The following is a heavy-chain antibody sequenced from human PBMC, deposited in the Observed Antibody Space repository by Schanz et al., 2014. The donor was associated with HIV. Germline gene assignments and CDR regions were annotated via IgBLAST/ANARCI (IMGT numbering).Heavy chain of an antibody. CDR3: AKGSNYYGLDV. V-gene: IGHV3-33*08. Sequence: QVQLVESGGRVVQPGRSLRLSCAASGFTFTTYGMHWVRQAPGKGLEWVGVIWYDGTNKYYADSVKGRFTISRDNSKNTLYLQMNTLRAEDTAVYYCAKGSNYYGLDVWGQGTTVTVSS. CDR2: IWYDGTNK. CDR1: GFTFTTYG. D-gene: IGHD3-10*01. J-gene: IGHJ6*02.